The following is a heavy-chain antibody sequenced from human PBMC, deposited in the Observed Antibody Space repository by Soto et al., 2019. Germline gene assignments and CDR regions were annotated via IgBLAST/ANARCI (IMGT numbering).Heavy chain of an antibody. CDR2: IIPIFGTA. J-gene: IGHJ6*02. CDR3: ARDLAPDYDFWSGYYRDYYYGMDV. V-gene: IGHV1-69*06. CDR1: GGTFSSYA. D-gene: IGHD3-3*01. Sequence: GASVKVSCKASGGTFSSYAISWVRQAPGQGLEWMGGIIPIFGTANYAQKFQGRVTITADKSTSTAYMELSSLRSEDTAVYYCARDLAPDYDFWSGYYRDYYYGMDVWGQGTTVTVSS.